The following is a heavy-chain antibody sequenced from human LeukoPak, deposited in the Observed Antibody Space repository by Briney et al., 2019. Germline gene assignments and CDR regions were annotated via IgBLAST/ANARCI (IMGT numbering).Heavy chain of an antibody. CDR3: AKNQDHFDWVGYDAFDI. CDR1: GFTFRSYA. D-gene: IGHD3-9*01. J-gene: IGHJ3*02. V-gene: IGHV3-23*01. Sequence: GGSLRLSCAASGFTFRSYAMSWVRQAPGKGLEWVSGMSGSGGSTYYEDSVKVRFTISRDNSNNTLYLQMSSLRAEDTAVYFCAKNQDHFDWVGYDAFDIWGQGTMVTVSS. CDR2: MSGSGGST.